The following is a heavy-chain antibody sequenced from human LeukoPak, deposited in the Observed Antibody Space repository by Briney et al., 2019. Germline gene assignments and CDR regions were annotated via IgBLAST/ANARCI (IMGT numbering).Heavy chain of an antibody. CDR1: GFTFSSYA. CDR2: ISGSGDNT. J-gene: IGHJ4*02. D-gene: IGHD6-6*01. Sequence: GGSLRLSCAASGFTFSSYAMSWVRQVPGKGLEWVSVISGSGDNTYYAGSVKGRFTISRDNSKNMLYLQMNSLRAEDTAVYYCAKWKYSNSGIDDYWGQGTLVTVSS. V-gene: IGHV3-23*01. CDR3: AKWKYSNSGIDDY.